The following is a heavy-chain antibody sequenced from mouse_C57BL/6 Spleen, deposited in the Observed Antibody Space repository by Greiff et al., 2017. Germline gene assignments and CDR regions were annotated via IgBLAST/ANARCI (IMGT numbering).Heavy chain of an antibody. CDR2: IDPETGGT. J-gene: IGHJ1*03. Sequence: VQLQESGAELVRPGASVTLSCKASGYTFTDYEMHWVKQTPVHGLEWIGAIDPETGGTAYNQKFKGKAILTADKSSSTAYMELRSLTSEDSAVYYCTKITTGVWGTGTTVTVSS. CDR1: GYTFTDYE. CDR3: TKITTGV. D-gene: IGHD1-1*01. V-gene: IGHV1-15*01.